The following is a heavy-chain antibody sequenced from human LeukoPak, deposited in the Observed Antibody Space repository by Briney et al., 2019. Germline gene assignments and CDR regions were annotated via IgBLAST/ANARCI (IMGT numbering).Heavy chain of an antibody. CDR3: ARGGSGSYYYYYYYMDV. CDR2: VYNTGST. D-gene: IGHD3-10*01. J-gene: IGHJ6*03. V-gene: IGHV4-39*07. CDR1: GGSMSSENEY. Sequence: PSETLSLTCSVSGGSMSSENEYWGWIRQTPGKGLEWIGSVYNTGSTDYNPSLKRRFSISIDTSKNQFSLKLSSVTAADTAVYYCARGGSGSYYYYYYYMDVWGKGTTVTVSS.